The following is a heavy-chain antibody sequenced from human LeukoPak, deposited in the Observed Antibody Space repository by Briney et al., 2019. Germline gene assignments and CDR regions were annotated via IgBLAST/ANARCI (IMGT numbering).Heavy chain of an antibody. J-gene: IGHJ5*02. CDR2: MNPNSGNT. V-gene: IGHV1-8*03. Sequence: GASVKVSCKASGYTFTGYYMHWVRQAPGQGLEWMGWMNPNSGNTGYAQKFQGRVTITRNTSISTAYMELSSLRSEDTAVYYCARDRRITRNWFDPWGQGTLVTVSS. D-gene: IGHD2-2*01. CDR3: ARDRRITRNWFDP. CDR1: GYTFTGYY.